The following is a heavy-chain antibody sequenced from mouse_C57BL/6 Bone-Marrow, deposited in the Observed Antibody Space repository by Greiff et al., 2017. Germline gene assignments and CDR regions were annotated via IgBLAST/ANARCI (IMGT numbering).Heavy chain of an antibody. CDR1: GYTFTSYW. D-gene: IGHD1-1*01. J-gene: IGHJ2*01. Sequence: QVQLQQPGAELVKPGASVKVSCKASGYTFTSYWMHWVKQRPGQGLEWIGRIHPSDSDTNYNQKFKGKATLTVDKSSSTAYMQLSSLTSEDSAVYYCVIVTTVVGRGYYFDYWGQGTTLTVSS. CDR3: VIVTTVVGRGYYFDY. V-gene: IGHV1-74*01. CDR2: IHPSDSDT.